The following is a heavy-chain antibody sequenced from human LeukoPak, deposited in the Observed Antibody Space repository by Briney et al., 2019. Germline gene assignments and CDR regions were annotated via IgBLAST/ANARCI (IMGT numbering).Heavy chain of an antibody. CDR2: IIPILGIA. CDR3: ARAVPPSLEWFYY. CDR1: GGTFSSYT. V-gene: IGHV1-69*02. Sequence: SVKVSCKASGGTFSSYTISWVRQAPGQGLEWMGRIIPILGIANYAQKFQGRVTITADKSTSTAYMELSSLRSEDTAVYYCARAVPPSLEWFYYWGRGTLVTVSS. D-gene: IGHD3-3*01. J-gene: IGHJ4*02.